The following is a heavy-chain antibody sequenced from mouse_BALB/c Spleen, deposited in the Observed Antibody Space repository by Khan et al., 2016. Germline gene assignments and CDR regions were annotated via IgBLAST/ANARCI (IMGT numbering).Heavy chain of an antibody. J-gene: IGHJ4*01. Sequence: QVQLKESGPGLVAPSQSLSITCTVSGFSLTSYDISWIRQPPGKGLEWLGVIWTGGDTNYNSAFMYRLSISKDNSKSQVFLKMNSLQTDDTAIYYCVRFTTRAMDYWGQGTSVTVSS. D-gene: IGHD1-1*01. CDR1: GFSLTSYD. CDR3: VRFTTRAMDY. V-gene: IGHV2-9-2*01. CDR2: IWTGGDT.